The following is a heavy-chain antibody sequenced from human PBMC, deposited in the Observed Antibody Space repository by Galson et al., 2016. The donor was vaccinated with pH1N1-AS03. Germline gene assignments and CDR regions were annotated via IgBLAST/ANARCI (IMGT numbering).Heavy chain of an antibody. CDR1: GFSFNNYA. D-gene: IGHD3-3*01. CDR3: AGRQNGRHYDFWSGARGFDS. V-gene: IGHV3-23*01. J-gene: IGHJ4*02. Sequence: SLRLSCAASGFSFNNYAMSWVRQAPGKGLEWVSSIGGRLNKTDYADSVKGRFTISRDNPKNTLYLQMNTLRADDTAVYYCAGRQNGRHYDFWSGARGFDSWGQGTLVTVSS. CDR2: IGGRLNKT.